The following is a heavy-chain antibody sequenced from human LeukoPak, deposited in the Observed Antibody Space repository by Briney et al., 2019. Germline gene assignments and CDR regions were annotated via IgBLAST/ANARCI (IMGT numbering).Heavy chain of an antibody. Sequence: KPSETLSLTCTVSGGPISSYYWSWIRQPPGKGLEWVGYIYYSGSTNYNPSLKSRVTISVDTSKNQFSLKLSSVTAADTAVYYCARDHTIAAAGPYDAFDIWGQGTMVTVSS. V-gene: IGHV4-59*12. D-gene: IGHD6-13*01. CDR1: GGPISSYY. CDR2: IYYSGST. J-gene: IGHJ3*02. CDR3: ARDHTIAAAGPYDAFDI.